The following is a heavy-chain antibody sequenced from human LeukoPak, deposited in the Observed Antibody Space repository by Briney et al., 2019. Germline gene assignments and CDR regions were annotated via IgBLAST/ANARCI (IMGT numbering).Heavy chain of an antibody. J-gene: IGHJ4*02. CDR1: GFTVSSNY. D-gene: IGHD3-22*01. CDR3: TRGNHNYDSGGRY. CDR2: IYTGGST. V-gene: IGHV3-66*02. Sequence: GGSLRLSCAASGFTVSSNYMSWVRQAPGKGLEWVSVIYTGGSTYYGDVVKGRFTISRDNSKNTQYLQMSSLRAEDTAVYYCTRGNHNYDSGGRYWGQGTLVTVSS.